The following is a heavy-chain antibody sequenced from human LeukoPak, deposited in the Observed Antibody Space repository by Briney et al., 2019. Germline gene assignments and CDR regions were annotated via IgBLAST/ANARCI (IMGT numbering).Heavy chain of an antibody. Sequence: QSGGSLRLSCAASGFTFNTYTMNWVRQAPGKGLEWVSYISGSSGIIDYADSVRGRFTISRDNAKNSLYLQMNSLRAEDTAVYYCARDLYDSSGYYYLALDYWGQGTLVTVSS. CDR3: ARDLYDSSGYYYLALDY. CDR1: GFTFNTYT. D-gene: IGHD3-22*01. V-gene: IGHV3-48*01. J-gene: IGHJ4*02. CDR2: ISGSSGII.